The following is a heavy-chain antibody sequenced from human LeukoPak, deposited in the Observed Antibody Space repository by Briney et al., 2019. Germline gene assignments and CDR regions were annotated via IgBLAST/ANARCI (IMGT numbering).Heavy chain of an antibody. J-gene: IGHJ4*02. V-gene: IGHV3-48*01. CDR3: ARSVEGNFDQ. CDR2: INAHRTT. CDR1: GFTFHPYS. D-gene: IGHD6-19*01. Sequence: PGGSLRLSCATSGFTFHPYSFNWVRQAPGKGLEWISYINAHRTTYYADSVEGRFTISRDNDKNSAYLQLNSLRVEDTAIYYCARSVEGNFDQWGQGTLVTVSP.